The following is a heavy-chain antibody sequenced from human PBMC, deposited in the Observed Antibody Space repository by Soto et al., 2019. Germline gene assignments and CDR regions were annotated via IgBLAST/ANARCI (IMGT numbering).Heavy chain of an antibody. J-gene: IGHJ4*02. Sequence: SETLSLTCTVSGGSIANNNYFWGWVRQPPGKGLEWIGSAAYSGGTYKNPSLKSRVTVSVDTSKNQFSLKLTSVTAADTAVYYCAKVVVGATSHSDFDSWGQGTLVPVSS. D-gene: IGHD2-15*01. CDR2: AAYSGGT. CDR1: GGSIANNNYF. V-gene: IGHV4-39*01. CDR3: AKVVVGATSHSDFDS.